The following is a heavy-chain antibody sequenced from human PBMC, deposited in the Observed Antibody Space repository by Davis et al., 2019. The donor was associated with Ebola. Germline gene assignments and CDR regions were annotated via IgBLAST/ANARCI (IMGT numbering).Heavy chain of an antibody. CDR1: GFTFSSYA. J-gene: IGHJ4*02. D-gene: IGHD6-13*01. V-gene: IGHV3-23*01. CDR2: ISGTTGNT. CDR3: AKDAALGSSSWYSTDY. Sequence: PGGSLRLSCAGSGFTFSSYAMSWVRQAPGKGLEWVSAISGTTGNTYYADSVKGRFTISRDNSKNTLYLQMNSLRAEDTAVYYCAKDAALGSSSWYSTDYWGQGTLVTVSS.